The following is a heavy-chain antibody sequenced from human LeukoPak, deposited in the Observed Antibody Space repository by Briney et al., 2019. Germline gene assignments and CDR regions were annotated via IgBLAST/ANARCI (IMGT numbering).Heavy chain of an antibody. CDR1: GFTFSAYA. J-gene: IGHJ4*02. Sequence: PGGSLRLSCAASGFTFSAYAMGWVRQAPGKGPEWVAAISGSGDSTYYADSVKGRFTISRDNSRNTLHLQLNSLRDDDTAVYYCAKGKASDYWGQGTLVTVSS. V-gene: IGHV3-23*01. CDR2: ISGSGDST. CDR3: AKGKASDY.